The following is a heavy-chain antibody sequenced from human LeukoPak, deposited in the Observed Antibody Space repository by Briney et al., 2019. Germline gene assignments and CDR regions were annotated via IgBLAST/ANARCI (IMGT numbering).Heavy chain of an antibody. CDR2: INPNSGGT. D-gene: IGHD2-15*01. Sequence: ASVKVSCKASGYTFTGYYMHWVRQAPGQGLEWMGWINPNSGGTNYAQKFQGRVTMTRDTSISTAYMELSRLRSDDTAVYYCARGYCSGSSCQMSHFDNWGQGTLVTVSS. J-gene: IGHJ4*02. CDR3: ARGYCSGSSCQMSHFDN. V-gene: IGHV1-2*02. CDR1: GYTFTGYY.